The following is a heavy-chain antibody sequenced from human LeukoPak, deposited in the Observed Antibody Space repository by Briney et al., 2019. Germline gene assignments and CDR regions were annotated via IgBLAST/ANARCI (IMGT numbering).Heavy chain of an antibody. CDR2: MNPNSGNI. V-gene: IGHV1-8*01. D-gene: IGHD4-11*01. Sequence: ASVKVSCKASGYTFTSYDINWVRQATGQGLEWMGWMNPNSGNIGYAQKFQGRVTMTRNTSISTAYMELSSLRSKDTAVYYCAMTKADHDTFAIWGQGTMVTVSS. J-gene: IGHJ3*02. CDR3: AMTKADHDTFAI. CDR1: GYTFTSYD.